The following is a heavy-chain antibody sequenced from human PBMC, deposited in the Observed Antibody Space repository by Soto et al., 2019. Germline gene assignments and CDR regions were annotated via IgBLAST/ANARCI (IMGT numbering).Heavy chain of an antibody. J-gene: IGHJ5*02. D-gene: IGHD3-16*01. Sequence: PSETLSLTCAVYGGSFSGYYWSWIRQPPGKGLEWIGEINHSRSTNYNPSLKSRVTISVDTSQNQFSLKLSSVTAADTAVYYCARGIWGGSPSFDPWGQGTLVTVSS. CDR2: INHSRST. CDR1: GGSFSGYY. CDR3: ARGIWGGSPSFDP. V-gene: IGHV4-34*01.